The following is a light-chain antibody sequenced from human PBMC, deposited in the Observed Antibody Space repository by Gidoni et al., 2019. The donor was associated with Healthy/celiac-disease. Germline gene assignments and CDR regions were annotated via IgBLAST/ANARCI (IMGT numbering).Light chain of an antibody. CDR1: QSVSSSY. J-gene: IGKJ2*01. Sequence: EIVLTQSPGTLSLSPGERATLSCRASQSVSSSYLAWYQQKPGQAPRLLIYGASSRATGIPDRFSGSGSGTYFTLTISRLKPEDFAVYYCQQYGSSPPEYTFGQGTKLEIK. V-gene: IGKV3-20*01. CDR3: QQYGSSPPEYT. CDR2: GAS.